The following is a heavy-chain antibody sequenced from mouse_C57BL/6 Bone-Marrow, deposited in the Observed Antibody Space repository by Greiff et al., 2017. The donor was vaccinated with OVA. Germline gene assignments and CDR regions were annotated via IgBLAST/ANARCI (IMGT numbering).Heavy chain of an antibody. Sequence: QVQLQQPGTELVKPGASVKLSCKASGYTFTSYWITWVKQRPGQGLEWIGDIYPGSGSTNYNEKFKSKATLTVDTSSSTAYMQLSSLTSEDSAVYYCARDSFAYWGQGTLVTVSA. CDR3: ARDSFAY. CDR2: IYPGSGST. J-gene: IGHJ3*01. CDR1: GYTFTSYW. V-gene: IGHV1-55*01.